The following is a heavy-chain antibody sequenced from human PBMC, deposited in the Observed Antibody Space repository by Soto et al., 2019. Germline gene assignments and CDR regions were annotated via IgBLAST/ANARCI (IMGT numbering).Heavy chain of an antibody. CDR2: ISGSGGST. V-gene: IGHV3-23*01. J-gene: IGHJ4*02. CDR1: GFTFSSYA. D-gene: IGHD3-10*01. Sequence: PGGSLRLSCAASGFTFSSYAMSWVRQAPGKGLEWVSAISGSGGSTYYADSVKGRFTISRDNSKNTLYLQMNSLRAEDTAVYYCAKSSLLIRFGELLADYFDYWGQGTLVTVSS. CDR3: AKSSLLIRFGELLADYFDY.